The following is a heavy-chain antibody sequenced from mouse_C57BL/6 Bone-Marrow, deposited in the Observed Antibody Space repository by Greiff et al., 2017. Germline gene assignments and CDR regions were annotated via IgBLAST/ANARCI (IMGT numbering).Heavy chain of an antibody. J-gene: IGHJ4*01. Sequence: VQLQQSGAELAKPGASVKLSCKASGYTFTSYWMHWVKQRPGQGLEWIGELFPGSGSTYYNEKFNGKATLTVDTSSSTAYMQLSSLTSEDSAVYFGARNSGWVLRNYDMDYWGQGTSVTVSS. V-gene: IGHV1-56*01. CDR3: ARNSGWVLRNYDMDY. CDR2: LFPGSGST. D-gene: IGHD2-3*01. CDR1: GYTFTSYW.